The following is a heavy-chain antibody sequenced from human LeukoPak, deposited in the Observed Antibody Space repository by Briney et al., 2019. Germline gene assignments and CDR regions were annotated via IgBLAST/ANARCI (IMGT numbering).Heavy chain of an antibody. CDR2: ISWNSGSI. V-gene: IGHV3-9*01. Sequence: LRLSCAASGFTFDDYAMHWVRQAPGKGLEWVSGISWNSGSIGYADSVKGRFTISRDNAKNSLYLQMNSLRAEDTALYYCAKDSLFQYYDFWSGYFVYWGQGTLVTVSS. CDR3: AKDSLFQYYDFWSGYFVY. D-gene: IGHD3-3*01. CDR1: GFTFDDYA. J-gene: IGHJ4*02.